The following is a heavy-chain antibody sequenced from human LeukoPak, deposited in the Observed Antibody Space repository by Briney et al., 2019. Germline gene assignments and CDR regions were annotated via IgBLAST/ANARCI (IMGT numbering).Heavy chain of an antibody. V-gene: IGHV1-3*01. J-gene: IGHJ4*02. CDR2: INAGNGNT. CDR3: ARAAYYCSSTSCYALPSDY. Sequence: GASVKVSCKASGYTFTSYAMHWVRQAPGQRLEWMGWINAGNGNTKYSQKFQGRVTTTRDTSASTAYMELSSLRSEDTAVYYCARAAYYCSSTSCYALPSDYWGQGTLVTVSS. CDR1: GYTFTSYA. D-gene: IGHD2-2*01.